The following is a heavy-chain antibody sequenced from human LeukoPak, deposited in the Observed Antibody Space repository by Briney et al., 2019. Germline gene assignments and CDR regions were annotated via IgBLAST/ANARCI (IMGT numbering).Heavy chain of an antibody. CDR2: ISWDGGST. J-gene: IGHJ4*02. D-gene: IGHD3-10*01. CDR1: GFTFDDYA. V-gene: IGHV3-43D*03. Sequence: GGSLRLSCAASGFTFDDYAMHWVRQAPGKGLEWVSLISWDGGSTYYADSVKGRFTISRDNSKNSLYLQMNSLRAEDTAVYYCARELALVRGVISGWGQGTLVTVSS. CDR3: ARELALVRGVISG.